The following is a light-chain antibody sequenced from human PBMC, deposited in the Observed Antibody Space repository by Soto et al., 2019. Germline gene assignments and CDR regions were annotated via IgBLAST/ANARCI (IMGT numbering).Light chain of an antibody. Sequence: IVMTQSPATLSVYPGERATLSCRASQSVSNNLAWYQQKPGQAPRLLIYDASTRASGIPARFSGSGSGTEFTLTISGLQSEDFAVYYCQQYNNWPPCTFGQGTKVEIK. CDR2: DAS. J-gene: IGKJ1*01. V-gene: IGKV3-15*01. CDR1: QSVSNN. CDR3: QQYNNWPPCT.